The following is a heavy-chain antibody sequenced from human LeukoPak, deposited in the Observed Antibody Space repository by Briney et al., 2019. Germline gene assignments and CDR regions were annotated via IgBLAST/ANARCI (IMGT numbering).Heavy chain of an antibody. Sequence: PSETLSLTCTVSGGSVSSGSYYWSWIRQPPGKGLEWIGEINHSGSTNYNPSLKSRVTISVDTSKNQFSLKLSSVTAADTAVYYCATSTPRADWGQGTLVTVSS. CDR2: INHSGST. D-gene: IGHD2-2*01. V-gene: IGHV4-39*07. CDR3: ATSTPRAD. J-gene: IGHJ4*02. CDR1: GGSVSSGSYY.